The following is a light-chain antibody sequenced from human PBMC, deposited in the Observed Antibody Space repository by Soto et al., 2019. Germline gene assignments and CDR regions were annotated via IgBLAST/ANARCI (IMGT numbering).Light chain of an antibody. V-gene: IGKV3-11*01. Sequence: EIVLTQSPATLSLSPGERATLSCRASQSVSSYLAWYQQKPGQAPRLLIYDASNRATGIPGRFSGSGSGTDFTLTISSREPEDFAVYYWQQRSNWPKTFGQGTKVEIK. CDR2: DAS. J-gene: IGKJ1*01. CDR3: QQRSNWPKT. CDR1: QSVSSY.